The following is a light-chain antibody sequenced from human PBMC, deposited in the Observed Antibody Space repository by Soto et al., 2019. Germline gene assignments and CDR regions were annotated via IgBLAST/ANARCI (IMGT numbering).Light chain of an antibody. Sequence: DIQMTQYPSTLSASVGDRVTIICRASQSISSWLAWYQQKPGKAPKLLIYDASSLESGVPSRFSGSGSGTEFTLTISSLQPDDFATYYCQQYNSYSGTFGQGTRWISN. J-gene: IGKJ1*01. CDR1: QSISSW. CDR3: QQYNSYSGT. CDR2: DAS. V-gene: IGKV1-5*02.